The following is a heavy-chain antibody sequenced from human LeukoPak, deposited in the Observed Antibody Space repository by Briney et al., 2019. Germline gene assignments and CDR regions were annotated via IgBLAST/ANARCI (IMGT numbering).Heavy chain of an antibody. Sequence: GASVKVSCKASGYTFTGYYMHWVRQAPGQGLEWMGRINPNSGGTNYAQKFQGRVTMTRDTSISTAYMELSRLRSDDTAVYYCARDLYYYDSSGYFITSDYWSQGTLVTVSS. V-gene: IGHV1-2*06. CDR3: ARDLYYYDSSGYFITSDY. CDR1: GYTFTGYY. J-gene: IGHJ4*02. CDR2: INPNSGGT. D-gene: IGHD3-22*01.